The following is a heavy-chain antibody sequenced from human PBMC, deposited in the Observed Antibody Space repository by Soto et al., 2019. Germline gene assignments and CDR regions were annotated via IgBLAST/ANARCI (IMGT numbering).Heavy chain of an antibody. Sequence: SVKVSCKASGGTFRSYSISWVRQAPGQGLEWMGGIIPVFDITNYAQKFQGRVTITADESTSTAYMELSSLGSDDTAVYYCARPDEGGYSSNHHYYYALDVWGQGTTVTVSS. CDR3: ARPDEGGYSSNHHYYYALDV. J-gene: IGHJ6*02. CDR2: IIPVFDIT. V-gene: IGHV1-69*13. CDR1: GGTFRSYS. D-gene: IGHD3-22*01.